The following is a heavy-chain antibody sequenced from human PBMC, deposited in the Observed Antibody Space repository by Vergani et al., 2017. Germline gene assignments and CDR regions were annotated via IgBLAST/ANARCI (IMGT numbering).Heavy chain of an antibody. Sequence: QVQLQESGPGLVKPSQTLSLTCTVSGGSISSGSYFWSWIRQPAGKGLEWIGRIYTSGDTHYNPSLKSRVTMSVDTSQNQFSLKLRSVTAADTAVYYCARGRSSSGRYYYYYMDVWGKXP. D-gene: IGHD6-6*01. CDR2: IYTSGDT. CDR3: ARGRSSSGRYYYYYMDV. J-gene: IGHJ6*03. CDR1: GGSISSGSYF. V-gene: IGHV4-61*02.